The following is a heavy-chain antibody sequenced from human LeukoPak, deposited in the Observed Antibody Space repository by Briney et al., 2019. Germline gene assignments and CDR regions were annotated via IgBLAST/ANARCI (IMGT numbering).Heavy chain of an antibody. CDR3: AGMTYYYDSSGYPGAFDI. CDR1: GGSISRSNW. J-gene: IGHJ3*02. V-gene: IGHV4-4*02. CDR2: INHSGST. Sequence: SGTLSLTCAVSGGSISRSNWWSWVRQPPGKGLEWIGEINHSGSTNYNPSLKSRVTISVDTSKNQFSLKLSSVTAADTAVYYCAGMTYYYDSSGYPGAFDIWGQGTMVTVSS. D-gene: IGHD3-22*01.